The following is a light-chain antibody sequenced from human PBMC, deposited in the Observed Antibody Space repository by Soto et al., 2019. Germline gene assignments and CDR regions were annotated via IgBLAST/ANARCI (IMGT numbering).Light chain of an antibody. Sequence: QSALTQPASVSGSPGQSITISCTGSTSDVGTYDFVSWYQQHPGKAPKVIIYEASKRPSGVSDRFSGSKSGNTASPTIFGLQPEDEANYYCCSYSGGDTLMFGGGTQLTVL. J-gene: IGLJ7*01. V-gene: IGLV2-23*01. CDR3: CSYSGGDTLM. CDR1: TSDVGTYDF. CDR2: EAS.